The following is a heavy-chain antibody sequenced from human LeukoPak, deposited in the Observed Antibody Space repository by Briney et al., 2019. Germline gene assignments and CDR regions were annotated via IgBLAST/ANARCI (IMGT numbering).Heavy chain of an antibody. Sequence: GRSLRLSCAASGFTFSSYGMHWVRQAPGKGLEWVAVIWYDGSNKYYADSVKGRFTISRDNSKNTLYLQMNSLRAEDTAVYYCAKGINYYYYMDVWGKGPTVTVSS. CDR3: AKGINYYYYMDV. CDR2: IWYDGSNK. CDR1: GFTFSSYG. V-gene: IGHV3-33*06. J-gene: IGHJ6*03.